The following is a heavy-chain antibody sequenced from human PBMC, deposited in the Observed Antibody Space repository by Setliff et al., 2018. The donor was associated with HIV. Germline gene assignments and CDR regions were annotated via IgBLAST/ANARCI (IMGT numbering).Heavy chain of an antibody. V-gene: IGHV3-74*01. Sequence: GGSLRLSCTASGFSLTTYDMHWVRQGPGKGPVCVSRIGSDGSRLGYADSVKGRFTISRDNSKNTLYLQMNSLRGDDTAVYYCANDRDGWYNPHLYSWGQGTLVTVSS. CDR3: ANDRDGWYNPHLYS. CDR2: IGSDGSRL. J-gene: IGHJ4*02. CDR1: GFSLTTYD. D-gene: IGHD6-19*01.